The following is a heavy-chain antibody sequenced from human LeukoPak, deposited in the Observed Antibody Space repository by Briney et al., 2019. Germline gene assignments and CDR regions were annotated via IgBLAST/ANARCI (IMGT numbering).Heavy chain of an antibody. CDR1: GYSISSGYQ. D-gene: IGHD2-2*01. V-gene: IGHV4-38-2*02. CDR2: IFHSGGA. J-gene: IGHJ5*02. CDR3: ARDPRWLTPDCTSTSCYENYFDP. Sequence: SETLSLTCSASGYSISSGYQWAWIRQSPGKGLEWIGSIFHSGGAHYNPSLKSRVTISVDTSRNQFSLKLNSVSATDTAVYYCARDPRWLTPDCTSTSCYENYFDPWGQGTLVTVSS.